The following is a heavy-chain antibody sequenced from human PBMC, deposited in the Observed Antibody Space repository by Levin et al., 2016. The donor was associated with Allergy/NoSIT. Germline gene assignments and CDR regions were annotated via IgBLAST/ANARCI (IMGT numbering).Heavy chain of an antibody. CDR2: IIPILGIA. D-gene: IGHD4-17*01. J-gene: IGHJ4*02. Sequence: WVRQAPGQGLEWMGRIIPILGIANYAQKFQGRVTITADKSTSTAYMELSSLRSEDTAVYYCASSHDYGDYAPGYWGQGTLVTVSS. V-gene: IGHV1-69*02. CDR3: ASSHDYGDYAPGY.